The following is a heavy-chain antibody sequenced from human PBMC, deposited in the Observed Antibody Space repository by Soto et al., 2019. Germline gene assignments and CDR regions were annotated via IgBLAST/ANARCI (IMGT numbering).Heavy chain of an antibody. CDR2: IYPGDSDT. V-gene: IGHV5-51*01. CDR1: GDSLLTYW. J-gene: IGHJ3*01. Sequence: GESLKISCKGSGDSLLTYWIGWVRQMPGGGLEWMGIIYPGDSDTRYSPSFRGQVTISVDKSINTAYLQWSSLKASDTAIYFCASGLVVAGNTNAFDVWGQGTMVTVSS. CDR3: ASGLVVAGNTNAFDV. D-gene: IGHD6-19*01.